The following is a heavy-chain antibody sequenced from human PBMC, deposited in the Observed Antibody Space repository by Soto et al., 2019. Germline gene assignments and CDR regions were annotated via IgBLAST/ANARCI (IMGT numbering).Heavy chain of an antibody. J-gene: IGHJ6*03. CDR3: ARDRYYDFWSGYYTDYYYYMDV. Sequence: ASVKVSCKASGYTFTSDDINWVRQATGQELEWMGWMNPNSGNTGYAQKFQGRVTMTRNTSISTAYMELSSLRSEDTAVYYCARDRYYDFWSGYYTDYYYYMDVWGKGTTVTVSS. D-gene: IGHD3-3*01. CDR1: GYTFTSDD. V-gene: IGHV1-8*01. CDR2: MNPNSGNT.